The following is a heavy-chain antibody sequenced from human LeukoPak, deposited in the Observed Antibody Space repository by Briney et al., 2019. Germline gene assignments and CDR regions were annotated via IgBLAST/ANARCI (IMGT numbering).Heavy chain of an antibody. CDR2: MNPNSGNT. D-gene: IGHD5-18*01. J-gene: IGHJ3*02. CDR3: AKSSGRYSYDARFDAFDI. V-gene: IGHV1-8*03. Sequence: ASVKVSCKASGYTFTSYDINWVRQAPGQGLEWMGWMNPNSGNTGYAQKFQGRVTITRDPSISTACMELSSLRSEDTAVYYCAKSSGRYSYDARFDAFDIWGQGTMVTVSS. CDR1: GYTFTSYD.